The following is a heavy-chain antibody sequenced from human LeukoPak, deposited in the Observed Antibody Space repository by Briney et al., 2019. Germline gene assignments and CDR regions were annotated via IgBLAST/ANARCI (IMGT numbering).Heavy chain of an antibody. D-gene: IGHD1-26*01. CDR1: GFTVSTDH. V-gene: IGHV3-53*01. Sequence: PGGSLRLSCAASGFTVSTDHMSWVRQAPGKGLEWVAVSYSGGTSQYAESVKGRFTISRDNSYNSLYLQMNSLRAEDTALYYCARVWELSFDHLGQGALVTVSS. CDR2: SYSGGTS. J-gene: IGHJ4*02. CDR3: ARVWELSFDH.